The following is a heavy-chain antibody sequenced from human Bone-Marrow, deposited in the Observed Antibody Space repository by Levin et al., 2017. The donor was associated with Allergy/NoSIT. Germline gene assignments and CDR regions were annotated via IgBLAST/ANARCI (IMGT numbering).Heavy chain of an antibody. V-gene: IGHV3-74*01. CDR1: GFNFSSYW. CDR3: ARDRVTTTWYFDL. CDR2: INRDGSST. J-gene: IGHJ2*01. Sequence: PGGSLRLSCSASGFNFSSYWMHWVRQAPGKGLVWVSRINRDGSSTSYADSVKGRFTISRDNAKNTLYLHMNSLRAEDTSVYYCARDRVTTTWYFDLWSRGTLVTVSS. D-gene: IGHD4-17*01.